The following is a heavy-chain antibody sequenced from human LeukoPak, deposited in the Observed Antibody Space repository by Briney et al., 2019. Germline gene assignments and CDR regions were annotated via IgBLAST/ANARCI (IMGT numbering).Heavy chain of an antibody. CDR3: ARDQRDHSTHYYYYYYMDV. J-gene: IGHJ6*03. D-gene: IGHD1-1*01. V-gene: IGHV3-21*01. Sequence: GGSLRLPCAASGFTFSSYSMNWVRQAPGKGLEWVSSISSSSYIYYADSVKGRFTISRDNAKNSLYLQMNSLRAEDTAVYYCARDQRDHSTHYYYYYYMDVWGKGTTVTVSS. CDR2: ISSSSYI. CDR1: GFTFSSYS.